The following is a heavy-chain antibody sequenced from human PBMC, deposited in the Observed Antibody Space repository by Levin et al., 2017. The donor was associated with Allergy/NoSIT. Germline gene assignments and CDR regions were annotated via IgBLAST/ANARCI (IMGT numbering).Heavy chain of an antibody. J-gene: IGHJ4*02. Sequence: PGGSLRLSCAASGFTFNTYAMNWVRRAPGKGLEWVSYISSSSTTIYYADSVQGRFTISRDNAENSLYLQMNSLRDEDTAVYYCARDPTVPAAPSYFDYWGQGTLVTVSS. V-gene: IGHV3-48*02. CDR2: ISSSSTTI. D-gene: IGHD4-17*01. CDR3: ARDPTVPAAPSYFDY. CDR1: GFTFNTYA.